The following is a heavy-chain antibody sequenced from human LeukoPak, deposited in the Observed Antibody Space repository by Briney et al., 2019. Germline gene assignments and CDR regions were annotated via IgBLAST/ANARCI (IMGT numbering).Heavy chain of an antibody. CDR1: GDSVSTNSGA. V-gene: IGHV6-1*01. Sequence: SQTLSLTCAISGDSVSTNSGAWNWIRQSPSRGLEWLGRTYFRSKWYTDYSLSVKSRISIIPDTSNNQFSLQLNSVSPEDTAVYYCARGLSVNWFDPWGQGTLVTVSS. CDR3: ARGLSVNWFDP. CDR2: TYFRSKWYT. J-gene: IGHJ5*02.